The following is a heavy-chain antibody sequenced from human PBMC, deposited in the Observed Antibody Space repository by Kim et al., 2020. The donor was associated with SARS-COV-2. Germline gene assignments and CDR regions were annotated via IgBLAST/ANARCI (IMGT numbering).Heavy chain of an antibody. Sequence: SETLSLTCTVSGASISTYYWSWIRQPPGKGLEWIGYISDSGSSTYRPSLMSRVSISADTSKNQFSLKMNSMTAADTAVYYCARHFSFCDSTSCYTKNWYFDLWGRGTLVTVSS. D-gene: IGHD2-2*02. V-gene: IGHV4-59*08. CDR2: ISDSGSS. CDR3: ARHFSFCDSTSCYTKNWYFDL. J-gene: IGHJ2*01. CDR1: GASISTYY.